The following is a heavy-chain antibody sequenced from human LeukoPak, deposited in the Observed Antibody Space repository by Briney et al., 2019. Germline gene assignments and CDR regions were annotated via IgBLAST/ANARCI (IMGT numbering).Heavy chain of an antibody. CDR2: IYYSGST. V-gene: IGHV4-39*07. CDR1: GYSISSSSYY. CDR3: ARDYSGYAPGY. Sequence: SDTLSLTCAVSGYSISSSSYYWGWIRQPPGKGLEWIGSIYYSGSTYYNPSLKSRVTISVDTSKNQFSLKLSSVTAADTAVYYCARDYSGYAPGYWGQGTLVTVSS. J-gene: IGHJ4*02. D-gene: IGHD5-12*01.